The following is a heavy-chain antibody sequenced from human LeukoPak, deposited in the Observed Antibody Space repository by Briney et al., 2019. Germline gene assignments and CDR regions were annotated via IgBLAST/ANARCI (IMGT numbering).Heavy chain of an antibody. D-gene: IGHD3-3*01. CDR3: ARTYYDFWSGRGAFDI. CDR1: GGSITGYY. Sequence: SETLSLTCTVSGGSITGYYWTWIRQPPGKGLEYIGYIYYSGSTNYNPSLKSRVTISVDTSKNQFSLKLSSVTAADTAVYYCARTYYDFWSGRGAFDIWGQGTMVTVSS. J-gene: IGHJ3*02. V-gene: IGHV4-59*12. CDR2: IYYSGST.